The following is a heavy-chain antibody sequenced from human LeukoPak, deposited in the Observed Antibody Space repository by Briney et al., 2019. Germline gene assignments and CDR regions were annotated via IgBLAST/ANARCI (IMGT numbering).Heavy chain of an antibody. CDR2: ISWNSGSI. V-gene: IGHV3-9*01. Sequence: GGSLRLSCAASGFTFDDYAMHWVRQAPGKGLEWVSGISWNSGSIGYADSVKGRFTIFRDNAKNSLYLQMNSLRAEDTALYYCAKAGEPLARYYYYYMDVWGKGTTVTVSS. CDR3: AKAGEPLARYYYYYMDV. J-gene: IGHJ6*03. CDR1: GFTFDDYA. D-gene: IGHD1-26*01.